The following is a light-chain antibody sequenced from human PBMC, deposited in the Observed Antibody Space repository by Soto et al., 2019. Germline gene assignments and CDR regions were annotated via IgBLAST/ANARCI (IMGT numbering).Light chain of an antibody. J-gene: IGKJ1*01. CDR2: DAS. Sequence: EIVLTQSPATLSSSPGERATLSCRASQSVSSSLACYQQKPGQAPRLLIYDASDRATGIPARFSGSGSGTDFTLTISSLEPEDFAVYYCQQRINWPRTFGQGTKVEIK. V-gene: IGKV3-11*01. CDR1: QSVSSS. CDR3: QQRINWPRT.